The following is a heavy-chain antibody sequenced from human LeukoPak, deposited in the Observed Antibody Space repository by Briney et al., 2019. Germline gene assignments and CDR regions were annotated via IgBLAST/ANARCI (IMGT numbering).Heavy chain of an antibody. Sequence: SETLSLTCAVYGGSFSGYYWSWIRQPPGKGLEWIGEINHSGSTNYNPSLKSRVTISVDTSKNQFSLKLSSVTAADTAVYYCARARDGALDYWGQGTLVTVSS. CDR2: INHSGST. V-gene: IGHV4-34*01. CDR3: ARARDGALDY. J-gene: IGHJ4*02. D-gene: IGHD5-24*01. CDR1: GGSFSGYY.